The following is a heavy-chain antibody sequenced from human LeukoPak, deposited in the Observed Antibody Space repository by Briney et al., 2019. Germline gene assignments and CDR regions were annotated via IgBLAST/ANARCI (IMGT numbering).Heavy chain of an antibody. CDR2: INAGNGNT. D-gene: IGHD6-25*01. Sequence: GASVKVSCKASGYTFTSYAMHWVRQAPGQRLEWMGWINAGNGNTKYSQDFQGRVTLTRGTSASTAYMELSSLRSEDMAVYYCARGEAATGYYYYMDVWGKGTTVTVSS. J-gene: IGHJ6*03. V-gene: IGHV1-3*03. CDR1: GYTFTSYA. CDR3: ARGEAATGYYYYMDV.